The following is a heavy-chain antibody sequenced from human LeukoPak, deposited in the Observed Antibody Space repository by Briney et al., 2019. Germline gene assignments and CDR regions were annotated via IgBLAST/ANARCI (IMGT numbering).Heavy chain of an antibody. Sequence: SETLSLTCAVFGGSLSGYYWSWIRQPPGKGLEWIAEINRSGSPNYNPSLKSRVTISVDTSKNQFSLKLSSVTAADTAVYYCARETSQKGPHYMDVWGKGTTVTISS. CDR3: ARETSQKGPHYMDV. CDR1: GGSLSGYY. V-gene: IGHV4-34*01. CDR2: INRSGSP. J-gene: IGHJ6*03.